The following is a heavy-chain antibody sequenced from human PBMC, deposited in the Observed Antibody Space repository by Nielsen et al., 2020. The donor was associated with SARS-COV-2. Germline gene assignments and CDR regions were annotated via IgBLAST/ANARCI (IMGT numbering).Heavy chain of an antibody. Sequence: GESLKISCAASGFTFSSYAMSWVRQAPGKGLEWVSAISGSGGSTYYADSVKGRFTLSRDNSKKPLYLQMNSLITQDTAVYYCAKDPYSSGWYWWGFDYWGQGTLVTVSS. J-gene: IGHJ4*02. CDR1: GFTFSSYA. D-gene: IGHD6-19*01. CDR2: ISGSGGST. V-gene: IGHV3-23*01. CDR3: AKDPYSSGWYWWGFDY.